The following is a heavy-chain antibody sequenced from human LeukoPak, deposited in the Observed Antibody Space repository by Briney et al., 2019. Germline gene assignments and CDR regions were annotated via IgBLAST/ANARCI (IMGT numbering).Heavy chain of an antibody. Sequence: PSETLSLTCAVYGVSFSGYYWSWIRQPPGKGLEWIGEINHSRSTNYNPSLKSRVTISVDTSKNQFSLKLSSVTAADTAVYYCARAERYSYGYIDYWGQGTLVTVSS. CDR3: ARAERYSYGYIDY. CDR2: INHSRST. D-gene: IGHD5-18*01. CDR1: GVSFSGYY. V-gene: IGHV4-34*01. J-gene: IGHJ4*02.